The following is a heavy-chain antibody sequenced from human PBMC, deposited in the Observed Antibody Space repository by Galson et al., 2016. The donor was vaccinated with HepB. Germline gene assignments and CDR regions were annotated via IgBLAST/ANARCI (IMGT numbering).Heavy chain of an antibody. J-gene: IGHJ6*02. CDR1: GYTFTDYY. CDR2: INPNSGAT. D-gene: IGHD6-19*01. V-gene: IGHV1-2*02. Sequence: SVKVSCKASGYTFTDYYVHWVRQAPGQGLEWMGWINPNSGATEFVQKFEGRVTMTRDTSTSTVYMELRSLRSDDTAVYYCAREVGRSGWSDNYGMDVWGQGTTVTVSS. CDR3: AREVGRSGWSDNYGMDV.